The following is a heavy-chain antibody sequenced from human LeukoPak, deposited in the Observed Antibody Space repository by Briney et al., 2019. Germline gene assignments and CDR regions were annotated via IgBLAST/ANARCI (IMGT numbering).Heavy chain of an antibody. J-gene: IGHJ1*01. Sequence: GRCLRLSCAASGFTFSSYSMNWVRQAPGKGLGWVSSIGSGSSYIYYADSVKGRFTTSRDNAKNSLYLQMNSLRAEDTAVYYCARASDSSGYYSYFDHWGQGTLVTVSS. D-gene: IGHD3-22*01. V-gene: IGHV3-21*01. CDR2: IGSGSSYI. CDR3: ARASDSSGYYSYFDH. CDR1: GFTFSSYS.